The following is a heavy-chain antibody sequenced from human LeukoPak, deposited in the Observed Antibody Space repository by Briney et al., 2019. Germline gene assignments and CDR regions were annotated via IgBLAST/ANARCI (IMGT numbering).Heavy chain of an antibody. Sequence: GGSLRLSCAASGFTFSIYTMNWVRQAPGKGLEWVASISSSSGYIYYAASVKGRLTISRDNAKNPLYLQMNSLRTEDTAVYYCARVMNDYGDYVFDYWGQGTLVTVSS. CDR1: GFTFSIYT. J-gene: IGHJ4*02. CDR3: ARVMNDYGDYVFDY. V-gene: IGHV3-21*01. D-gene: IGHD4-17*01. CDR2: ISSSSGYI.